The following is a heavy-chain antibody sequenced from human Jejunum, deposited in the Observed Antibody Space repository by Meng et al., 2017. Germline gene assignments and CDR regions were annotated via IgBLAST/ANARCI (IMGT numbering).Heavy chain of an antibody. CDR3: VKDPPVYGEGRFWFDP. D-gene: IGHD4-17*01. CDR2: ISESGEST. CDR1: GCTLSNYD. J-gene: IGHJ5*02. V-gene: IGHV3-23*04. Sequence: VALGGSGGGSVKPGGPRRPFCAASGCTLSNYDMTWVRQAPGKGLEWVSSISESGESTYYRDSVKGRFTISRDNSKHTVYLQMNSLRAEDTAVYYCVKDPPVYGEGRFWFDPWGQGTLVTVSS.